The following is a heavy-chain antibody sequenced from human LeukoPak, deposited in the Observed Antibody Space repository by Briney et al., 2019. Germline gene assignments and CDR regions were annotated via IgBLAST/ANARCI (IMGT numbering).Heavy chain of an antibody. J-gene: IGHJ4*02. CDR2: IYHSGST. CDR1: GGSISSSNW. Sequence: SGTLSLTCAVSGGSISSSNWWSWVRQPPGKGLEWIGEIYHSGSTNYNPSLKSRVTISVDKSKNQFSLKLSSVTAADTAVYYCAREEGRGSMGFDYWGQGTLVTVSS. V-gene: IGHV4-4*02. D-gene: IGHD3-10*01. CDR3: AREEGRGSMGFDY.